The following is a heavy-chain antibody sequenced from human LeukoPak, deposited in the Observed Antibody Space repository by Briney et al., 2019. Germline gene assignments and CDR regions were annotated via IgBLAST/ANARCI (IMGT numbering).Heavy chain of an antibody. V-gene: IGHV1-46*01. D-gene: IGHD2-15*01. Sequence: ASVKVSCKASGYTFTNCFMHWVRLAPGQGLVWVGIINPSGGSTNYAQKFQGRVTMTSDTSKSTVYMELRSLRSEDTAVYYCARVSGYCSGGTCYGLPSHGLDVWGQGTPVTVSS. J-gene: IGHJ6*02. CDR1: GYTFTNCF. CDR2: INPSGGST. CDR3: ARVSGYCSGGTCYGLPSHGLDV.